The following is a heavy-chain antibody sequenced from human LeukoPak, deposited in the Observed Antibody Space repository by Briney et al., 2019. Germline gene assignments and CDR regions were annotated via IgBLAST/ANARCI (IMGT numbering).Heavy chain of an antibody. CDR1: GGSFSGYY. Sequence: PSETLSLTCAVYGGSFSGYYWSWIRQPPGKGLEWIGEINHSGSTNYNPSLKSRVTISVDTSKNQFSLKLSSVTAADTAVYYCARAGSWSHFDYWGQGTLVTVSS. V-gene: IGHV4-34*01. D-gene: IGHD6-13*01. CDR2: INHSGST. CDR3: ARAGSWSHFDY. J-gene: IGHJ4*02.